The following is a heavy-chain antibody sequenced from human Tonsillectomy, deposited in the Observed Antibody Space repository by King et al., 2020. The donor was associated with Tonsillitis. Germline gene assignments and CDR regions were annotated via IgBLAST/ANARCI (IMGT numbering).Heavy chain of an antibody. Sequence: QLQESGPGLVKPSETLSLTCTVSGDSISSYYWSWIRQPPGKGLEWIGYIFYIAKTNYNPSLKSRVTISVDTSKNQFSLSLRSVTAADTAIYYCARDLTNYYDSRSYSADAFDIWGQGTMVTVSS. D-gene: IGHD3-22*01. J-gene: IGHJ3*02. CDR1: GDSISSYY. V-gene: IGHV4-59*01. CDR3: ARDLTNYYDSRSYSADAFDI. CDR2: IFYIAKT.